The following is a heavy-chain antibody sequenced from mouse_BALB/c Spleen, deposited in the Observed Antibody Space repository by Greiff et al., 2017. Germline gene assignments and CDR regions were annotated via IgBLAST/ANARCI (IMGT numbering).Heavy chain of an antibody. Sequence: LQQSGASVKLSCTASGFNIKDTYMHWVKQRPEQGLEWIGRIDPANGNTKYDPKFQGKATITADTSSNTAYLQLSSLTSEDTAVYYCAPIYYGYGGWFAYWGQGTLVTVSA. V-gene: IGHV14-3*02. CDR2: IDPANGNT. D-gene: IGHD2-2*01. CDR3: APIYYGYGGWFAY. J-gene: IGHJ3*01. CDR1: GFNIKDTY.